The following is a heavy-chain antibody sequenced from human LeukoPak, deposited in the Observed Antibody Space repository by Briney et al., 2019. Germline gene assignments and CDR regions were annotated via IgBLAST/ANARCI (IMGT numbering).Heavy chain of an antibody. CDR1: GGSISSGDYD. CDR3: VSSDILGYCSSPSCGGDY. D-gene: IGHD2-2*01. V-gene: IGHV4-30-4*08. Sequence: SETLSLTCTVSGGSISSGDYDWSWIRQPPGKGLEWIGYIYYSGSTDYNPSLKSRITISVDTPKNQFPLQLSSVHAADTPVYYCVSSDILGYCSSPSCGGDYWAQGPLVTVSS. CDR2: IYYSGST. J-gene: IGHJ4*02.